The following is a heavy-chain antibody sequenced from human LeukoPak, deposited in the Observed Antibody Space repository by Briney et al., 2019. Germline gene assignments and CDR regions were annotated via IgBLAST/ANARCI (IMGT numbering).Heavy chain of an antibody. CDR1: GGTFSSYA. Sequence: ASVKVSCKASGGTFSSYAISWVRQAPGQGLEWMGGIIPIFGTANYAQKFQGRVTITADESTSTAYMELSSLRSDDTAVYYCARDSYYGSGSYYYSKNRFDYWGQGTLVTVSS. J-gene: IGHJ4*02. CDR2: IIPIFGTA. CDR3: ARDSYYGSGSYYYSKNRFDY. D-gene: IGHD3-10*01. V-gene: IGHV1-69*13.